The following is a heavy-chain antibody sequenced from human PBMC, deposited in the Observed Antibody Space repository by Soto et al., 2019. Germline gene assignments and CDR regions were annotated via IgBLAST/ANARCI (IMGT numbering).Heavy chain of an antibody. CDR2: ISGSGGST. CDR3: ASLGYCSGGSCYRRYYYYGMDV. D-gene: IGHD2-15*01. Sequence: TGGSLRLSCAASGFTFSSYAMSWVRQAPGKGLEWVSAISGSGGSTYYADSVKGRFTISRDNSKNTLYLQMNSLRAEDTAVYYCASLGYCSGGSCYRRYYYYGMDVWGQGTTVTVSS. CDR1: GFTFSSYA. J-gene: IGHJ6*02. V-gene: IGHV3-23*01.